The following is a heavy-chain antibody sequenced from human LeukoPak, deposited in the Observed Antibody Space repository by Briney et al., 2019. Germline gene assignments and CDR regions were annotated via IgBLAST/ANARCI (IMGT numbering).Heavy chain of an antibody. CDR3: ARYSFILGGNSVFAFDI. CDR2: IYHSGST. J-gene: IGHJ3*02. V-gene: IGHV4-38-2*01. D-gene: IGHD4-23*01. CDR1: GGSFSGYY. Sequence: PSETLSLTCAVYGGSFSGYYWGWIRQPPGKGLEWIGSIYHSGSTYYNPSLKSRVTISVDTSKNQFSLKLNSVTAADTAVYYCARYSFILGGNSVFAFDIWGQGTMVTVSS.